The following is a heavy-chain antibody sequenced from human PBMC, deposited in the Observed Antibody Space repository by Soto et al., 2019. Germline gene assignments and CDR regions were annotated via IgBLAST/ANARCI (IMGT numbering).Heavy chain of an antibody. V-gene: IGHV4-30-2*01. CDR3: ARFPLWFGELDY. CDR1: GASIGSGSYS. CDR2: LHHSGDT. D-gene: IGHD3-10*01. J-gene: IGHJ4*02. Sequence: QLQLQESGSGLVRPSQTLSLTCTVSGASIGSGSYSWNWIRQPPGKGLEWIGYLHHSGDTYFNPSLRRRVSISVDRSNNQFSLKLISVTAADTAVYYCARFPLWFGELDYWSQGALVTVSS.